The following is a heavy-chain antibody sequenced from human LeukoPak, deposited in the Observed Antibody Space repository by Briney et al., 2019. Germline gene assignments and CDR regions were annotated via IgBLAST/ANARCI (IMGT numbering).Heavy chain of an antibody. Sequence: GESLKISCKGSGYSFTSYWIGWVRQMPGKGLEWMGIIYPGDSDTRYSPSFQGQVTISADKSISTAYLQWSSLKASDTAMYYCARHTYLRLGPYYYYMDVWGKGTTVTVSS. CDR3: ARHTYLRLGPYYYYMDV. V-gene: IGHV5-51*01. J-gene: IGHJ6*03. D-gene: IGHD1-26*01. CDR1: GYSFTSYW. CDR2: IYPGDSDT.